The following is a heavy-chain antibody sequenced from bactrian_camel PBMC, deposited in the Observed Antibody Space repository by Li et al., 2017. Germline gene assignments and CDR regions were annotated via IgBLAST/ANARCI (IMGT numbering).Heavy chain of an antibody. CDR2: ISTTGAT. D-gene: IGHD1*01. CDR1: GFTSNDCG. Sequence: HVQLVESGGGSVQAGGSLRLSCTAPGFTSNDCGMEWYRQAAGKQREWVSSISTTGATRVANSVEGRFTISKDEAKDTVYLQMNNLEPADTAMYYCARGPRVRSGGYCYLEPAPYNYWGQGTQVTVS. J-gene: IGHJ4*01. V-gene: IGHV3S53*01. CDR3: ARGPRVRSGGYCYLEPAPYNY.